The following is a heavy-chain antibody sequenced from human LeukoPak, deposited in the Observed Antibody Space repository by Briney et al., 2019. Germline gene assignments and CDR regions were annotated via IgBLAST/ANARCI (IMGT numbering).Heavy chain of an antibody. CDR2: INPNSGGT. J-gene: IGHJ5*02. V-gene: IGHV1-2*02. Sequence: AASVKVSCKASGYTFTVYYMHWVRQAPGQGLEWMGWINPNSGGTNYAQKFQGRVTMTRDTSISTAYMELSRLRSDDTAVYYCARAYGSGSYWYWFDPWGQGTLVTVSS. CDR1: GYTFTVYY. D-gene: IGHD3-10*01. CDR3: ARAYGSGSYWYWFDP.